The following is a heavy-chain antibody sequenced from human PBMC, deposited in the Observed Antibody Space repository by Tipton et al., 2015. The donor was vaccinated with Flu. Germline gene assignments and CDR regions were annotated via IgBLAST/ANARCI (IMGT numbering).Heavy chain of an antibody. CDR3: ARATVPDYFYSYGMDV. CDR2: IYYSGST. V-gene: IGHV4-31*03. Sequence: TLSLTCSVSGGSIDSGGAYWSWIRQLPGKGLEWIGGIYYSGSTYYNPSLESRVSISVDTSKNQFSLKLHSVTAADTAMYYCARATVPDYFYSYGMDVWGQGTTVTVSS. CDR1: GGSIDSGGAY. J-gene: IGHJ6*02. D-gene: IGHD4-11*01.